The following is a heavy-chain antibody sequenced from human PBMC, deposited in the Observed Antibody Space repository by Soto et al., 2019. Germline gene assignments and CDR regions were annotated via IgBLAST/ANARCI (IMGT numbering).Heavy chain of an antibody. D-gene: IGHD3-10*01. Sequence: QVPLVQSGAEVKKPGSSVTVSCKASGGTFSSYAIHWVRQAPGQGLEWMGGIIPMYGPAKYAQRFQGRVTITADESTTPVYLDLTSLPSQDTAVYYCARVTSMVRGVIDNWFDPWGHGTLVTVSS. V-gene: IGHV1-69*01. CDR3: ARVTSMVRGVIDNWFDP. CDR1: GGTFSSYA. J-gene: IGHJ5*02. CDR2: IIPMYGPA.